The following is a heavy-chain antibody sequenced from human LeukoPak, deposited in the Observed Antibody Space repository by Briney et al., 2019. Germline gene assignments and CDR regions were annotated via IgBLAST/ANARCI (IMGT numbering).Heavy chain of an antibody. J-gene: IGHJ5*02. CDR2: INHSGST. CDR1: GGSFSGYY. Sequence: SETLSLTCAVYGGSFSGYYWSWIRQPPGKGLEWIGEINHSGSTNYNPSLKSRVTISVDTSKHQFSLKLSSVTAADTAVYYCARAEGYCSSTSCPGSWFDPWGQGTLVTVSS. CDR3: ARAEGYCSSTSCPGSWFDP. V-gene: IGHV4-34*01. D-gene: IGHD2-2*01.